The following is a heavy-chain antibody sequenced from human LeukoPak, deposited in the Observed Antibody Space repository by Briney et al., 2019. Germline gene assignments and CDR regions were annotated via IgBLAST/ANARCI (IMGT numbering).Heavy chain of an antibody. V-gene: IGHV3-15*01. Sequence: RRSLRLSSAASGLTSSNAYMSWVGQAPGQGLEGVGRMKNKTNGGTTDYAAPVKGRFTISRDDSKNTLYMQMNSLKTEDTAVYYCTTTIVGVTTWFDPWSQGTLVTVSS. J-gene: IGHJ5*02. CDR1: GLTSSNAY. D-gene: IGHD1-26*01. CDR3: TTTIVGVTTWFDP. CDR2: MKNKTNGGTT.